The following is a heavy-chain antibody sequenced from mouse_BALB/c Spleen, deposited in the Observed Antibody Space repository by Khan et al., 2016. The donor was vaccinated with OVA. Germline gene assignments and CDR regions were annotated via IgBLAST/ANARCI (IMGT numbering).Heavy chain of an antibody. Sequence: QVQLKQSGPELVKPGASVKMSCKASGYTFTDYVISWVKQGTGQGLEWIGEIYPGSGNTSYNEKFRGKASLTADKSSSTAYMQVTSLTSEDSAVYFCARASYYYGSNSCWFIHDWGAGTTVTVSS. CDR3: ARASYYYGSNSCWFIHD. J-gene: IGHJ1*01. CDR2: IYPGSGNT. V-gene: IGHV1-77*01. D-gene: IGHD1-1*01. CDR1: GYTFTDYV.